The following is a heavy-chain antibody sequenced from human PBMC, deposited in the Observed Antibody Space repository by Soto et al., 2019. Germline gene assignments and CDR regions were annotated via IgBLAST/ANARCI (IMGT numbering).Heavy chain of an antibody. D-gene: IGHD1-1*01. CDR2: IYAIGTT. CDR3: VRDGTKTLRDWFDP. Sequence: PSETLSLTCTVSGASISGVYWSWIRRYAGKGLEWIGRIYAIGTTDYNPSLKSRVMMSVDTSKKQFSLKLRSVTAADTAVYYCVRDGTKTLRDWFDPWGQGISVTVSS. J-gene: IGHJ5*02. V-gene: IGHV4-4*07. CDR1: GASISGVY.